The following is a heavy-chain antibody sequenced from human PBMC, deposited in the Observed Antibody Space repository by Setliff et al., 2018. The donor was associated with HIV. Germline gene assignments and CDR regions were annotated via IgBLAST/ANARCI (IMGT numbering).Heavy chain of an antibody. V-gene: IGHV4-59*01. D-gene: IGHD3-10*01. Sequence: SETLSLTCTVSGGSINNYYWSWIRQPPGKGLEWIGYIYYSGTTNYNPSLKSRVSISVDTSKNQFSLKLTSVTAADTAVYYCARGPNYGSRGDGFDIWGQGTMVTVS. J-gene: IGHJ3*02. CDR1: GGSINNYY. CDR2: IYYSGTT. CDR3: ARGPNYGSRGDGFDI.